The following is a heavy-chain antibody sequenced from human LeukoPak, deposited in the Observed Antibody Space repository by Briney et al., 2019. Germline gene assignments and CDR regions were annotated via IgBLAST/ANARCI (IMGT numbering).Heavy chain of an antibody. J-gene: IGHJ4*02. CDR1: GYSFNDKY. D-gene: IGHD6-13*01. Sequence: ASVKVSCKASGYSFNDKYLHWVRQAPGQGLEWMGSINPNSGGTNYAQKFQGRVTMTRDTSISTAYMELSRLRSDDTAVYYCARGAAGKFGDFGYWGQGTLVTVSS. CDR2: INPNSGGT. V-gene: IGHV1-2*02. CDR3: ARGAAGKFGDFGY.